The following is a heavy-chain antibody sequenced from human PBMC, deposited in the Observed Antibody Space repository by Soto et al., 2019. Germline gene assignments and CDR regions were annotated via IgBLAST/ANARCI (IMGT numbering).Heavy chain of an antibody. D-gene: IGHD2-21*02. CDR2: INHSGST. Sequence: SETLSLTCAVYGGSFSGYYWSWIRQPPGKGLEWIGEINHSGSTNYNPSLKSRVTISVDTSKNQFSLKLSSLTAADTAVYYCARGPHIVVVTAINWFDPWGQGTLVTVSS. CDR3: ARGPHIVVVTAINWFDP. J-gene: IGHJ5*02. CDR1: GGSFSGYY. V-gene: IGHV4-34*01.